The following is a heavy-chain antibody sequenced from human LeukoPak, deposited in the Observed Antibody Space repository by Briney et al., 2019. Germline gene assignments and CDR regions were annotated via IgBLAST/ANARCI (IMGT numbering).Heavy chain of an antibody. J-gene: IGHJ6*03. CDR3: ARDPGNWNSADYYYYYYMDV. D-gene: IGHD1-7*01. CDR2: IYYSGST. CDR1: GGSISSGDYY. Sequence: SETLSLTCTVSGGSISSGDYYWSWIRQPPGKGLEWIGYIYYSGSTYYNPSLKSRVTMSVDTSKNQFSLKLSSVTAADTAVYYCARDPGNWNSADYYYYYYMDVWGKGTTVTVSS. V-gene: IGHV4-30-4*08.